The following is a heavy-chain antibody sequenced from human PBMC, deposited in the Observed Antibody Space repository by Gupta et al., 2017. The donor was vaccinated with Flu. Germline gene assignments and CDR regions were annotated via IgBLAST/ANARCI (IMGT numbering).Heavy chain of an antibody. CDR2: IYWNDDK. J-gene: IGHJ3*02. CDR3: AHSRIGYYYDSSGYYLTTENDAFDI. Sequence: QITLKESGPTLVKPTQTLTLTCTFSGFSLSTSGVGVGWIRQPPGKALEWLALIYWNDDKRYSPSLKSRLTITKDTSKNQVVLTMTNMDPVDTATYYCAHSRIGYYYDSSGYYLTTENDAFDIWGQGTMVTVSS. D-gene: IGHD3-22*01. V-gene: IGHV2-5*01. CDR1: GFSLSTSGVG.